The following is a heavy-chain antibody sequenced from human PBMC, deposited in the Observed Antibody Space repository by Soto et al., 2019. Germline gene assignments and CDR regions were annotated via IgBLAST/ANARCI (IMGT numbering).Heavy chain of an antibody. V-gene: IGHV4-61*01. CDR1: GGSVSSGSYY. Sequence: SETLSLTCTVSGGSVSSGSYYWSWIRQPPGKGLEWIGYIYYIGSTNYNPSLKSRVTISVDTSKNQFSLKLSSVTAADTAVYYCAREIAAGYFDYWGQGTLVTVSS. J-gene: IGHJ4*02. D-gene: IGHD6-13*01. CDR3: AREIAAGYFDY. CDR2: IYYIGST.